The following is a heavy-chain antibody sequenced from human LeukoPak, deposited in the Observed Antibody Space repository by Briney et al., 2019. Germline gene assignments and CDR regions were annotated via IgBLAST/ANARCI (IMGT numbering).Heavy chain of an antibody. Sequence: GGSLRLSCAASGFTFSSYWMHWVRQAPGKGLVWVSRINSDGSSTSYADSVKGRFTISRDNAKNTLYLQMNSLRAEDTAVYYCARAYSSSWYRWSEPRVDYWGQGTLVTVSS. CDR2: INSDGSST. V-gene: IGHV3-74*01. J-gene: IGHJ4*02. D-gene: IGHD6-13*01. CDR3: ARAYSSSWYRWSEPRVDY. CDR1: GFTFSSYW.